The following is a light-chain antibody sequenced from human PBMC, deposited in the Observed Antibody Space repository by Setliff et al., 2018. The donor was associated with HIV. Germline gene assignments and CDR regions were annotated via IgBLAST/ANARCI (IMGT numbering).Light chain of an antibody. Sequence: QAARTQHASVSTSPGQAITISCTGTSNDVGRYNLVSWYQQYPGKAPKVIIYEVIKRPSGVSSRFSGSKSGNTASLTISGLQAEDEADFYCCSYAGSSAPVVFGGGTKVTVL. CDR1: SNDVGRYNL. J-gene: IGLJ3*02. CDR3: CSYAGSSAPVV. V-gene: IGLV2-23*02. CDR2: EVI.